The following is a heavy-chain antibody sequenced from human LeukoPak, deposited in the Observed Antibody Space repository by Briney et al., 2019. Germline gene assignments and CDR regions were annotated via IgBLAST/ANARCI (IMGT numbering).Heavy chain of an antibody. V-gene: IGHV4-34*01. J-gene: IGHJ2*01. D-gene: IGHD3-10*01. Sequence: SETLSLTCAVYGGSFSGYYWSWIRQPPGKGLEWIGEINHSGSTNYNPSLKSRVTISIDTSKDYFSLKLNSVIAADTAVYYCARDRPGSYWYFDLWGRGTLVTVSS. CDR3: ARDRPGSYWYFDL. CDR2: INHSGST. CDR1: GGSFSGYY.